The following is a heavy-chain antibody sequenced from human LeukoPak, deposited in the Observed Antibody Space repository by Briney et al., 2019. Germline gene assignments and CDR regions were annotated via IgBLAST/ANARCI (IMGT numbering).Heavy chain of an antibody. J-gene: IGHJ3*02. V-gene: IGHV5-51*01. CDR2: FYPGDFDT. CDR3: ARQLRYSFDAFDI. Sequence: GESLKISCKGSGYSFANYWIGWVRPMPGKGLEWMGIFYPGDFDTRCSPSFQGQVTISADPSISPAYLQWSSLKASDTAMYYCARQLRYSFDAFDIWGQGTMVTVSS. CDR1: GYSFANYW. D-gene: IGHD3-9*01.